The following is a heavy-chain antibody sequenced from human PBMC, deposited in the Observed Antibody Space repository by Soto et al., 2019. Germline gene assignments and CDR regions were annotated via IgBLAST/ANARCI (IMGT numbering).Heavy chain of an antibody. V-gene: IGHV3-23*01. CDR2: ISGSGGST. Sequence: GGSLRLSCAASGFTFSSYAMSWVRQAPGKRLEWVSAISGSGGSTYYADSVKGRFTISRDNSKNTLYLQMNSLRAEDTAVYYCAKDPNSSGYYYYDYWGQGTLVTVSS. CDR3: AKDPNSSGYYYYDY. D-gene: IGHD3-22*01. J-gene: IGHJ4*02. CDR1: GFTFSSYA.